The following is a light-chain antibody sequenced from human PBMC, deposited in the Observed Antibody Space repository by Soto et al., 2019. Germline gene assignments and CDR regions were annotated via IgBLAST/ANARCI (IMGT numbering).Light chain of an antibody. CDR2: DVN. J-gene: IGLJ1*01. V-gene: IGLV2-14*01. CDR1: NTDLGVYDY. CDR3: FSKISGFVYG. Sequence: QSALAQPASVSGSFGQSITISCSGPNTDLGVYDYVSWYQHQPGKAPKLLIYDVNNRPSGISDRFSGSKSGDTASLTISGLQAEDEADYFCFSKISGFVYGFGTGTKLTVL.